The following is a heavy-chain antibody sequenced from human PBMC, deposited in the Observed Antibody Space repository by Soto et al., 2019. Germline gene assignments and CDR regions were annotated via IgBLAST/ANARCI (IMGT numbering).Heavy chain of an antibody. Sequence: GGSMRLSCAASGFTFSNYAINWVRQSPGKGLEWVSVISGSVGSTYYADSVKGRFTITRDNSKNTLYLQMNSLRAEDTAVYYCAKAGGAAGTVDYFDYWGQGTLVTVSS. D-gene: IGHD6-13*01. CDR1: GFTFSNYA. V-gene: IGHV3-23*01. CDR2: ISGSVGST. J-gene: IGHJ4*02. CDR3: AKAGGAAGTVDYFDY.